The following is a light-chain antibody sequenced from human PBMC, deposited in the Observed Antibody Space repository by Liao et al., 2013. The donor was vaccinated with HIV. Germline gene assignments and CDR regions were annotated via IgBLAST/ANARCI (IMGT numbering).Light chain of an antibody. V-gene: IGLV3-1*01. CDR3: QAWDSSTVI. CDR1: KLGDKY. CDR2: QDT. J-gene: IGLJ2*01. Sequence: SYELTQPPSVSVFPGQTASITCSGEKLGDKYASWYQQKPGQSPVLVIYQDTRRPSGIPERFSGSNSGNTATLTISGTQAMDEADYYCQAWDSSTVIFGGGTKLTVL.